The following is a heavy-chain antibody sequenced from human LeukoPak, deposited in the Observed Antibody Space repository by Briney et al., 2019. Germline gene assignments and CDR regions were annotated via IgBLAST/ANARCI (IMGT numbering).Heavy chain of an antibody. D-gene: IGHD1-1*01. V-gene: IGHV3-74*01. CDR1: GFTFSSYW. CDR2: IASDGSST. Sequence: GGSLRLSCAASGFTFSSYWMNWVRQAPGKGLVWVSRIASDGSSTTYADSVKGRFTISRDNAKNSLYLQMNSLRAEDTAVYYCARDKYIRVYYYGMDVWGQGTTVTVSS. CDR3: ARDKYIRVYYYGMDV. J-gene: IGHJ6*02.